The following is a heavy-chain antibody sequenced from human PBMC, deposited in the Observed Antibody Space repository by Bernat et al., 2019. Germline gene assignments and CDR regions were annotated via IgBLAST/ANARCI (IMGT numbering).Heavy chain of an antibody. CDR2: ISSSSTYT. Sequence: QVQLVESGGGLVKPGGSLRLSCAASGFTFSDYYMSWIRQAPGKGLEWVSYISSSSTYTNYADCVKGRFTISRDNAKNSLYLQMNSLRAEDTAVYYCASQWLDDYYDYWGQGTLVTVSS. J-gene: IGHJ4*02. V-gene: IGHV3-11*05. CDR1: GFTFSDYY. D-gene: IGHD6-19*01. CDR3: ASQWLDDYYDY.